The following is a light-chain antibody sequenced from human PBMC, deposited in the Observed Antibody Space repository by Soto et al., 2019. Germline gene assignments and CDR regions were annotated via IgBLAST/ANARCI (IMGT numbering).Light chain of an antibody. V-gene: IGKV1-5*03. CDR2: EAS. CDR3: QQYNSYWT. Sequence: DIQMTQSPSTLSASVGDRVTITCRASQSINNRLAWYQQKAGKAPKLLIYEASGLESGVPSRFSGSGSGTEFTLTISSLQPDDFATYYCQQYNSYWTFGEGTKVEIK. CDR1: QSINNR. J-gene: IGKJ1*01.